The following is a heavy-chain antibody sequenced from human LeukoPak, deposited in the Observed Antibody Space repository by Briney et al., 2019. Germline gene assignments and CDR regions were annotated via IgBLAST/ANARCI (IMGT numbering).Heavy chain of an antibody. D-gene: IGHD3-10*01. V-gene: IGHV3-48*03. CDR1: GFTFSSYE. Sequence: PGGSLRLSCAASGFTFSSYEMNWVRQAPGKGLEWVSYISSSGSTIYYADSVRGRFTISRDNSKNTLYLQMNSLRAEDTAVYYCANTGMYYYGSGSSYDYWGQGTLVTVSS. CDR3: ANTGMYYYGSGSSYDY. CDR2: ISSSGSTI. J-gene: IGHJ4*02.